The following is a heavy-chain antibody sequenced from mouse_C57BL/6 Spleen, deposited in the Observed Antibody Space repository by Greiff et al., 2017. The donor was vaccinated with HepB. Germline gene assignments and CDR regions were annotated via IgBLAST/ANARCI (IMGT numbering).Heavy chain of an antibody. CDR3: ARDGSGYGDY. J-gene: IGHJ2*01. Sequence: QVQLQQPGAELVKPGASVKLSCKASGYTFTSYWMQWVNQRPGQGLEWIGEIDPSDSYTNYNQKFKGKATLTVDTSSSTAYMQLSSLTSEDSAVYYCARDGSGYGDYWGQGTTLTVSS. CDR1: GYTFTSYW. CDR2: IDPSDSYT. V-gene: IGHV1-50*01. D-gene: IGHD3-2*02.